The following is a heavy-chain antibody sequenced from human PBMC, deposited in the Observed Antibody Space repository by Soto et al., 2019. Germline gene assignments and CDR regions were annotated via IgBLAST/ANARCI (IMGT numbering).Heavy chain of an antibody. J-gene: IGHJ5*02. V-gene: IGHV4-34*01. CDR1: GGSISGDY. Sequence: SETLSLTCGVHGGSISGDYWSWIRQSPGKGLEWIGETDHSGSTNYNPSLRSRVTMSVDTSKNQFSLKLSSVTAADTAVYYCARELDFYDSGTYYKSADWFGPWGQGTLVTVSS. CDR2: TDHSGST. CDR3: ARELDFYDSGTYYKSADWFGP. D-gene: IGHD3-10*01.